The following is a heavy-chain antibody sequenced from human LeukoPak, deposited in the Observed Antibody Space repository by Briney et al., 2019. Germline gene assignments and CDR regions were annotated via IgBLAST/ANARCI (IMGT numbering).Heavy chain of an antibody. D-gene: IGHD3-22*01. V-gene: IGHV3-23*01. Sequence: PGGSLRLSCAASGFTFSSYAMSWVRQAPGKGLEWVSAISGSGGSTHYADSVKGRFTISRDNSKNTLYLQMNSLRAEDTAVYYCAKVRYYYDSSGYYYWGQGTLVTVSS. J-gene: IGHJ4*02. CDR2: ISGSGGST. CDR3: AKVRYYYDSSGYYY. CDR1: GFTFSSYA.